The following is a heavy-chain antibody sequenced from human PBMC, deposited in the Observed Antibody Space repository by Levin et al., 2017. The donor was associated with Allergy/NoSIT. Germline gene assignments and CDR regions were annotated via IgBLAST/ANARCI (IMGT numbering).Heavy chain of an antibody. CDR2: ISYSGST. D-gene: IGHD3-16*01. CDR3: AGGLGKSWYYNYGMDA. V-gene: IGHV4-59*02. CDR1: GDSVSDYF. Sequence: SETLSLTCTVSGDSVSDYFWFWIRQSPGRGLEWIGYISYSGSTSYSPSLKSRVTISEDRSKKTFSLELTSVTAADTAVYYCAGGLGKSWYYNYGMDAWGQGTTVIVSS. J-gene: IGHJ6*02.